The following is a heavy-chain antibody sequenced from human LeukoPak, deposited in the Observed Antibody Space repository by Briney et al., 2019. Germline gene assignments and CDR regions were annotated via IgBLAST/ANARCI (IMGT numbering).Heavy chain of an antibody. V-gene: IGHV1-69*13. CDR3: ARDSGVVPAAIELGAFDI. D-gene: IGHD2-2*02. CDR1: GGTFSSYA. Sequence: ASVKVSCKASGGTFSSYAISWVRQAPGQGLEWMGGIIPIFGTANYAQKFQGRVTITADESTSTAYMELSSLRSEDTAVYYCARDSGVVPAAIELGAFDIWGQGTMVTVSS. CDR2: IIPIFGTA. J-gene: IGHJ3*02.